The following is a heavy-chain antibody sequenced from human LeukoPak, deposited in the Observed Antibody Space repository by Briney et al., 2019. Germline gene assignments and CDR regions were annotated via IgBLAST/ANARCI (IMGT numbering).Heavy chain of an antibody. CDR2: IYYSGST. Sequence: NPSETLSLTCTVSGGSISSYYWSWIRQPPGKGLEWIGYIYYSGSTNYNPSLKSRVTILVDTSKNQFSLKLSSVTAADTAVYYCARATYYYDSSGYYMYYFDYWGQGTLVTVSS. V-gene: IGHV4-59*01. CDR1: GGSISSYY. D-gene: IGHD3-22*01. J-gene: IGHJ4*02. CDR3: ARATYYYDSSGYYMYYFDY.